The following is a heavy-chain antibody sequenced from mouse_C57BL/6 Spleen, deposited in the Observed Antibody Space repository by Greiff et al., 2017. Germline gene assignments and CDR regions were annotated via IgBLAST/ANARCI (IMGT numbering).Heavy chain of an antibody. Sequence: VQLQQSGPELVKPGASVKISCKASGYTFTDYYMNWVKQSHGKSLEWIGDINPNNGGTSYNQKFKGKATLTVDKSSSTAYMELRSLTSEDSAVNYCERTSKKNAMDYWGQGTSVTVSS. CDR2: INPNNGGT. V-gene: IGHV1-26*01. CDR1: GYTFTDYY. CDR3: ERTSKKNAMDY. J-gene: IGHJ4*01. D-gene: IGHD2-5*01.